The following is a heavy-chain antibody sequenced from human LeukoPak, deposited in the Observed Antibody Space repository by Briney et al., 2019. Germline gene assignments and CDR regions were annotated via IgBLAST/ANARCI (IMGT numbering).Heavy chain of an antibody. Sequence: SETLSLTCAVYGGSFSGYYWSWIRQPPGKGLEWIGEINHSGSTNYNPSLKSRVTISVDTSKNQFSLKLSSVTAADTAVYYCARDRFDAFDIWGQGTMVTVSS. CDR3: ARDRFDAFDI. V-gene: IGHV4-34*01. CDR1: GGSFSGYY. CDR2: INHSGST. D-gene: IGHD3-16*02. J-gene: IGHJ3*02.